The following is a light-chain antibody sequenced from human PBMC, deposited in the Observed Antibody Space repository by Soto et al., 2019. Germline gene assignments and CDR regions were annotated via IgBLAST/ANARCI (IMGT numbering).Light chain of an antibody. CDR1: QSVRSSY. Sequence: EIVLTQSPGTLSLSPGERATLSCRASQSVRSSYLAWYQQKPGQAPRLLIYGASSRATGIPDRISGSGSGTEFTLTISSLQSEDFAVYFCQQYNKWPPLTFGGGTKVDIK. V-gene: IGKV3-20*01. CDR3: QQYNKWPPLT. J-gene: IGKJ4*01. CDR2: GAS.